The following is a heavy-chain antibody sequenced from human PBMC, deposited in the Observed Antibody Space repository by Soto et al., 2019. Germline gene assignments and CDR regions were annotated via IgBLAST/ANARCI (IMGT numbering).Heavy chain of an antibody. CDR3: ARQSSYQGDYMDV. CDR2: IYPGDSDT. J-gene: IGHJ6*03. Sequence: GESLKISCKGSGYSFTSYWIGWVRQMPGKGLEWMGIIYPGDSDTRYSPSFQGQVTISADKSISTAYLQWSSLKASDTAMYYCARQSSYQGDYMDVWGKGTTVTVSS. V-gene: IGHV5-51*01. D-gene: IGHD2-2*01. CDR1: GYSFTSYW.